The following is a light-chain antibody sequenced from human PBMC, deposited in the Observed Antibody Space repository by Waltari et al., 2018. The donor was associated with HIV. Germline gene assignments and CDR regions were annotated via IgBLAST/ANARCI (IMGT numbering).Light chain of an antibody. CDR1: QSVSNN. CDR2: GAS. J-gene: IGKJ1*01. Sequence: VMTQSPATLSVSPGERATLSCRAGQSVSNNLAWYQQKPGQAPRLLIYGASTRATGIPARFSGSGSGTEFTLTISSRQSEDSAVDYCQQYNKWPPWTFGQGTKVEIK. CDR3: QQYNKWPPWT. V-gene: IGKV3-15*01.